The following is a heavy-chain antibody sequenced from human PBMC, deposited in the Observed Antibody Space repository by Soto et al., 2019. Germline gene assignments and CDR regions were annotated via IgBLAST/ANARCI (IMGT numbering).Heavy chain of an antibody. CDR2: IYYSGST. J-gene: IGHJ6*02. V-gene: IGHV4-59*01. CDR1: GGSISSYY. CDR3: ARDKRGSSWYGEDYYYYGMDV. Sequence: SETLPHTWTVSGGSISSYYWSWIRQPTGKGLEWIGYIYYSGSTNYNPSLKSRVTISVDTSKNQFSLKLSSVTAADTAVYYCARDKRGSSWYGEDYYYYGMDVWGQGTTVTVSS. D-gene: IGHD6-13*01.